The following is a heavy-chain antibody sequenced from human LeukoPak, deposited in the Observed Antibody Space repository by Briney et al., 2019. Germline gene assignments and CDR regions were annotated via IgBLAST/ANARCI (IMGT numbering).Heavy chain of an antibody. Sequence: GGSLRLSCAASGFTVSSNYMSWVRQAPGKGLEWVSVVYSGGNTYYADFEKGRFTISRDNSKNTLYLQMNSLRAEDTAVYYCARGGGIRRYDAFDIWGQGTMVTVSS. J-gene: IGHJ3*02. CDR1: GFTVSSNY. CDR3: ARGGGIRRYDAFDI. D-gene: IGHD3-16*01. CDR2: VYSGGNT. V-gene: IGHV3-53*01.